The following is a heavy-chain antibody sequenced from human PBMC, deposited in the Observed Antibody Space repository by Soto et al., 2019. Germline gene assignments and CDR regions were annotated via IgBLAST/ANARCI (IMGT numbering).Heavy chain of an antibody. D-gene: IGHD3-10*01. CDR1: GGSISSYY. J-gene: IGHJ4*02. Sequence: PSETLSLTCTVSGGSISSYYWSWIRQPPGKGLEWIGYIYYSGSTNYNPSLKSRVTISVDTSKNQFSLKLSSVTASDTAVYYCARHARGVRFDYFDYWGQGTLVTVSS. CDR2: IYYSGST. CDR3: ARHARGVRFDYFDY. V-gene: IGHV4-59*08.